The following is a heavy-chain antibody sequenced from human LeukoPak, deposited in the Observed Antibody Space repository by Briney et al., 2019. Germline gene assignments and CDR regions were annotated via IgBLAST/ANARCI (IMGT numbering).Heavy chain of an antibody. CDR1: GYTFTGYY. D-gene: IGHD1-26*01. J-gene: IGHJ4*02. CDR3: ARLVGATDLFDY. CDR2: INPNSGGT. V-gene: IGHV1-2*02. Sequence: ASVKVSCKASGYTFTGYYMHWVRQAPGQGLEWMGWINPNSGGTNYAQKFQGRVTMTRDTSISTAYMELSRLRSDDTAVYYCARLVGATDLFDYWGQGTLVTGSS.